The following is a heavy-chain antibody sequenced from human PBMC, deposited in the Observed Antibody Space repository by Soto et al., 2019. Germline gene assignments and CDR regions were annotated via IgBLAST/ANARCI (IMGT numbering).Heavy chain of an antibody. V-gene: IGHV3-74*01. J-gene: IGHJ4*02. Sequence: GGSLRLSCVASGFTFSSYWMHWVRQAPGKGLVWVSRINSDGSSTSYADSVKGRFTISRDNAKNTLYLQMNSLRAEDTAVYYCARVVMGERGTRAFDYWGQGTLVTVSS. CDR2: INSDGSST. CDR1: GFTFSSYW. D-gene: IGHD3-16*01. CDR3: ARVVMGERGTRAFDY.